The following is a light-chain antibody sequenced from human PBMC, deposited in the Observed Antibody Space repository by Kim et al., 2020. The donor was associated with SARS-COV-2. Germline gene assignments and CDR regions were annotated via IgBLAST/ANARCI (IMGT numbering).Light chain of an antibody. J-gene: IGKJ4*01. CDR2: GAS. V-gene: IGKV1-39*01. CDR1: QSSRAF. CDR3: QQTHSVPVT. Sequence: ASVGNRVTISCRASQSSRAFLNWYRQRPGKAPELLIYGASNLQGGVPSRCTGSGSGTHFTLTISRLTPEDFATYYCQQTHSVPVTFGGGTKVDIK.